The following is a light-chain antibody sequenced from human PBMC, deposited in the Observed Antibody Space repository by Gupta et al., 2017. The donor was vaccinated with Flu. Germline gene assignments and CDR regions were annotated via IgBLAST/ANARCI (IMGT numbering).Light chain of an antibody. J-gene: IGLJ3*02. CDR2: EVS. CDR1: SSDIGAYDF. V-gene: IGLV2-14*01. CDR3: SSDTTSATRV. Sequence: SALAQPASVSGSPGPSITVSCVGTSSDIGAYDFVSWYQQPPDKAPNIIMFEVSSRPSGLSDRFSGSQSGATASLTISVLLAEVDAEYYCSSDTTSATRVFGGGTKLTVL.